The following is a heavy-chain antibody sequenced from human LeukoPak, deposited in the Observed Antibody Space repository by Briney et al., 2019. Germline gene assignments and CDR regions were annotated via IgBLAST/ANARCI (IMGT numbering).Heavy chain of an antibody. CDR3: ARGRWLADRKRRTERPLLDY. CDR2: MYYTGST. CDR1: GDSISSSVYY. V-gene: IGHV4-39*07. J-gene: IGHJ4*02. D-gene: IGHD5-12*01. Sequence: PSETLSLTCTVSGDSISSSVYYWTWIRQTPGKELEWIGTMYYTGSTYYSPSLKSRVTISVDTSKNQFSLKLSSVTAADTAVYYCARGRWLADRKRRTERPLLDYWGQGTLVTVSS.